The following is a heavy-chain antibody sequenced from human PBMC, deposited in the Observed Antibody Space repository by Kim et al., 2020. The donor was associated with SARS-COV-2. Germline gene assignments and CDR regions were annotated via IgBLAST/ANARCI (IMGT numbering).Heavy chain of an antibody. CDR3: ATVDLDYGDFAY. J-gene: IGHJ4*02. D-gene: IGHD3-10*01. CDR2: INQHGGET. Sequence: GGSLRLSCVTSGFTFNHYWMSWVRQAPGKGLQWVANINQHGGETYYVDSVKGRFTTSRDNAKNSLLLQMDSLKAEDTAVYYCATVDLDYGDFAYWGPGTLVTVSS. V-gene: IGHV3-7*01. CDR1: GFTFNHYW.